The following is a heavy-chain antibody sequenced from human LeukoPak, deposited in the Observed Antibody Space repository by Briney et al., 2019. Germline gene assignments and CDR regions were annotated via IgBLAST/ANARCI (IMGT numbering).Heavy chain of an antibody. CDR1: AFTFSSYG. V-gene: IGHV3-33*01. CDR2: IWYDGSNK. CDR3: ARDQAYFDY. Sequence: QPGRSLRLSCAVSAFTFSSYGMHWARQAPGKGLEWVAVIWYDGSNKYYADSVKGRFTISRDNSKNTLYLQMNSLRTEDTAVYYCARDQAYFDYWGQGTLVTVSS. J-gene: IGHJ4*02.